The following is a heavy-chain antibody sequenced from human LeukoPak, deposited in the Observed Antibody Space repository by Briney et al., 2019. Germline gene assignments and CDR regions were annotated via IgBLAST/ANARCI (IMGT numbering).Heavy chain of an antibody. CDR2: IKQDGSEK. V-gene: IGHV3-7*03. Sequence: GGSLRLSCAASGFTFSSYWMSWVRQAPGKGLEWVANIKQDGSEKYYVDSVKGRFTISRDNAKNALYLQMNSLRAEDTAVYYCARYSGSYEVNYYYYYGMDVWGQGTTVTVSS. D-gene: IGHD1-26*01. CDR3: ARYSGSYEVNYYYYYGMDV. J-gene: IGHJ6*02. CDR1: GFTFSSYW.